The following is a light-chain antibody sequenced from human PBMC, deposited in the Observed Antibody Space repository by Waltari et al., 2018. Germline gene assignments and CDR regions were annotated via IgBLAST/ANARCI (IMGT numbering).Light chain of an antibody. CDR2: EVS. CDR3: SSYTSSSTLGV. V-gene: IGLV2-14*01. Sequence: QSALTQPASVSGSPGQSITISCTGTSSDVVGYNYVYWYQQHPGKAPKLMIYEVSNRPSGVSNRFSGSKSGNTASLTISGLQAEDEADYYCSSYTSSSTLGVFGGGTKLTVL. J-gene: IGLJ2*01. CDR1: SSDVVGYNY.